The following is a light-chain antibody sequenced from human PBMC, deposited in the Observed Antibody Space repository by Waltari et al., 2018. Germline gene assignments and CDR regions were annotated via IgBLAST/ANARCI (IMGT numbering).Light chain of an antibody. CDR1: HRLRHSNGYNY. Sequence: VLTQSPLSLSVTPGESASLPCRSSHRLRHSNGYNYLDWYVQKPGQSPQLLIYLGSSRASGVPDRFSCFGSGTDFTLTISRVEAEDVGIYYCMQALQSPFTFGPGTKVEIK. CDR3: MQALQSPFT. CDR2: LGS. J-gene: IGKJ3*01. V-gene: IGKV2-28*01.